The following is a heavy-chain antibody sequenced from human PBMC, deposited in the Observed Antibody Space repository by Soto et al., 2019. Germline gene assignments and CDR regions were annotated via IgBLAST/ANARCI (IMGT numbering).Heavy chain of an antibody. J-gene: IGHJ3*02. D-gene: IGHD6-13*01. Sequence: QLVESGGGVVQPGTSLRLSCAASGFRFSSYGIHWVRQAPGKRLEWVAVISYDGSKKQYIDSVKGRFTISRDDSKNXVYLEMSSLRAEDTALYYCARPGVIAATGSEAFDMWGQGTLVTVSS. CDR2: ISYDGSKK. CDR3: ARPGVIAATGSEAFDM. CDR1: GFRFSSYG. V-gene: IGHV3-30*03.